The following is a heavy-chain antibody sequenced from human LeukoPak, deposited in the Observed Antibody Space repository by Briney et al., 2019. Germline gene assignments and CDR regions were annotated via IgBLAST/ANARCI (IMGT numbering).Heavy chain of an antibody. J-gene: IGHJ4*02. D-gene: IGHD5-18*01. CDR2: IYPGDSDT. CDR1: GYSFTIYW. V-gene: IGHV5-51*01. CDR3: ARRGSRGYSYEV. Sequence: GESLKISCKGSGYSFTIYWIGLGRQMPGKGLGWMGSIYPGDSDTSFSPSFEGQVTISADKSSSTAYLQWSSLKASDTAMYYCARRGSRGYSYEVWGQGTLVTVSS.